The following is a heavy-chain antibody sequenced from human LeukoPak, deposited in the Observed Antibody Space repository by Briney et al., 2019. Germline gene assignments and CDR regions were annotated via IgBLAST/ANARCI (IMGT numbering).Heavy chain of an antibody. J-gene: IGHJ6*03. Sequence: SETLSLTCTISGGSISSYYWSWIRQPPGKGLEWIGYIYYSGSTNHNPSLKSRVTISVDTSKNQFSLKLSSVTAADTAVYYCARVVYSGYDFRGAMDVWGKGTTVTVSS. CDR2: IYYSGST. CDR3: ARVVYSGYDFRGAMDV. V-gene: IGHV4-59*01. CDR1: GGSISSYY. D-gene: IGHD5-12*01.